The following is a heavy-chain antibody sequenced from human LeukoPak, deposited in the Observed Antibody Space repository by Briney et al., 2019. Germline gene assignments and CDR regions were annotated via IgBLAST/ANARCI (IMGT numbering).Heavy chain of an antibody. Sequence: PSETLSLTCTVSGGSISSSSYYWGWIRQPPGKGLEWIGSIYYSGSTYYNPSLKSRVTISVDTSKNQFSLKLSSVTAADTAVYYCARQYYYDPSRPFDYWGQGTLVTVSS. CDR1: GGSISSSSYY. CDR2: IYYSGST. D-gene: IGHD3-22*01. CDR3: ARQYYYDPSRPFDY. V-gene: IGHV4-39*01. J-gene: IGHJ4*02.